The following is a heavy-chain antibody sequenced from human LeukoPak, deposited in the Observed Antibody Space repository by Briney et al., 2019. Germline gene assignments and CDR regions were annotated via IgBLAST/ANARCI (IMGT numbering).Heavy chain of an antibody. V-gene: IGHV4-59*01. CDR1: GGSIRSYS. D-gene: IGHD3-10*01. J-gene: IGHJ4*02. Sequence: PSETLSLTCTVSGGSIRSYSWSWIRQPPGKGLEWIGNIYYSGSTNYNPSLKSRVTISVDTSKNQFSLKLSSVTAADTAVYSCARDTYYYGSGSPLVGFDLWGQGTLVTVSS. CDR2: IYYSGST. CDR3: ARDTYYYGSGSPLVGFDL.